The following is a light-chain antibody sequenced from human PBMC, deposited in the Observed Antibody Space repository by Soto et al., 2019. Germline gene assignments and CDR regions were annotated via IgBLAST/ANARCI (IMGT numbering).Light chain of an antibody. CDR1: KSFTSNY. CDR3: QQRSTWPPRRT. Sequence: IVLTQSPGPLLLSRGESATLCXGVSKSFTSNYLAWFNLKPXXAPRLIXXXAFXRATGMPYRFSVSGSGTDFTLTITSLESEDLAFEYCQQRSTWPPRRTFGGGTKVDIK. CDR2: XAF. V-gene: IGKV3D-20*02. J-gene: IGKJ4*02.